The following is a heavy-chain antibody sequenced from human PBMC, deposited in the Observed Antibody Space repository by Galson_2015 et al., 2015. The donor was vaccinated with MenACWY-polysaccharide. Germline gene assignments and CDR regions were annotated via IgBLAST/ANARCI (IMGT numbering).Heavy chain of an antibody. CDR1: GFTFGNHP. CDR2: SLDSGRST. D-gene: IGHD2-2*01. V-gene: IGHV3-23*01. Sequence: SLRLSCAGSGFTFGNHPMNWVRQAPGKGLEWVSVSLDSGRSTYYADSVKGRFSISRDISKNTLYLQMNSLRVDDTAIYYCVKGLGYCPRASCYEDYWGQGTLVTVSS. J-gene: IGHJ4*02. CDR3: VKGLGYCPRASCYEDY.